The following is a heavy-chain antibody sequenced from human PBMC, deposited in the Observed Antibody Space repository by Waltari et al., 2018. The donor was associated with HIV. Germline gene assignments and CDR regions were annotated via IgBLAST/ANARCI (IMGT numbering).Heavy chain of an antibody. CDR3: AHQISGQWLTPGH. CDR1: GFSFKNYA. CDR2: ISGSSYIHT. V-gene: IGHV3-23*01. Sequence: EVQLLESGGGLVQAGEPLRLSCAASGFSFKNYAMNWVRQAPGKGLEWVSAISGSSYIHTYYADSVKGRFTVSRDNSKRTVYLQMNSLRVEDTAVYYCAHQISGQWLTPGHWGQGTLVTVSS. D-gene: IGHD6-19*01. J-gene: IGHJ4*02.